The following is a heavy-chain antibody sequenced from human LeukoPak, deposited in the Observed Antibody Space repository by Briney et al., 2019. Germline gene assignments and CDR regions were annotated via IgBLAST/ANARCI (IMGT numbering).Heavy chain of an antibody. CDR3: ATSAAADRSFDY. Sequence: ASVKVSCKVSGYTLTELSMHWVRQAPGKGLEWMGGFDPEDGETIYAQKFQGRVTMSEDTSTDTAHMELSSLRSEDTAVYYCATSAAADRSFDYWGQGTLVTVSS. CDR2: FDPEDGET. V-gene: IGHV1-24*01. CDR1: GYTLTELS. J-gene: IGHJ4*02. D-gene: IGHD6-13*01.